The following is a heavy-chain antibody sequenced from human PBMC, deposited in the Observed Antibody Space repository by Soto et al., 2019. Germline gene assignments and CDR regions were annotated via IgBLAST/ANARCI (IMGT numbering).Heavy chain of an antibody. CDR2: ISSSSSYI. Sequence: GGSLRLSCAASGFTFSSYSMNWVRQAPGKGLEWVSSISSSSSYIYYADSVKGRFTISGDNAKNSLYLQMNSLRAEDTAVYYCAREVMAAGGAFDIWGQGTMVTVSS. J-gene: IGHJ3*02. D-gene: IGHD6-13*01. V-gene: IGHV3-21*01. CDR1: GFTFSSYS. CDR3: AREVMAAGGAFDI.